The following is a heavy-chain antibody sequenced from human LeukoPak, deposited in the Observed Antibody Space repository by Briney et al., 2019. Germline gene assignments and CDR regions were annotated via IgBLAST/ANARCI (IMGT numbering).Heavy chain of an antibody. J-gene: IGHJ4*02. CDR3: AKTPTNWYTLDY. CDR1: GFTFSGYA. D-gene: IGHD2-2*02. CDR2: ILHDGSKK. Sequence: SGMSLRLSCAASGFTFSGYAMHWVRQAPGKGLEWVAVILHDGSKKYYVDSVEGRFTISRDNSINTLFLQLDSLRPEDSAVYYCAKTPTNWYTLDYWGQGTLVTVSS. V-gene: IGHV3-30*18.